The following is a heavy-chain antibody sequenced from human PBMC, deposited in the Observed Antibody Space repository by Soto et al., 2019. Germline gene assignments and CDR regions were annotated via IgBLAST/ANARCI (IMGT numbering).Heavy chain of an antibody. CDR3: ATVAREYDVWGGVSGADY. CDR1: GGTFSSYA. Sequence: QVQLVQSGAAVKKPGSSVKVSCKASGGTFSSYAISWVRQAPGQGLEWMGGIIPIFGTANYAQKLQGRVTITADNSTSTAYMELSSLGSEARAVYYCATVAREYDVWGGVSGADYWGRGTLVPVCS. D-gene: IGHD3-3*01. V-gene: IGHV1-69*06. J-gene: IGHJ4*02. CDR2: IIPIFGTA.